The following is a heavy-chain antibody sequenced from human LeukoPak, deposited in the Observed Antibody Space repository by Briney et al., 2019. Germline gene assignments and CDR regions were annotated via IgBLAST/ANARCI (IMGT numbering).Heavy chain of an antibody. V-gene: IGHV3-48*04. CDR2: ISSSSSTI. CDR3: ATAGYYDFWSGIGKFDP. J-gene: IGHJ5*02. CDR1: GFTFSSYS. D-gene: IGHD3-3*01. Sequence: GGSLRLSCAASGFTFSSYSMNWVRQAPGKGLEWVSYISSSSSTIYYADSAKGRFTISRDNAKNSLYLQMNSLRAEDTAVYYCATAGYYDFWSGIGKFDPWGQGTLVTVSS.